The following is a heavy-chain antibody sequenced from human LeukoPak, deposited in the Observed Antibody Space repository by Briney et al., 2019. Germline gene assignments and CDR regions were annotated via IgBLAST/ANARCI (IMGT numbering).Heavy chain of an antibody. CDR1: GFTFSSYG. J-gene: IGHJ4*02. V-gene: IGHV3-23*01. D-gene: IGHD1-26*01. CDR3: AKDVLSGTYYYFDQ. Sequence: PGGSLRLSCAASGFTFSSYGMHWVRQAPGKGLEWVSGISGSGSNTYYADSVMGRFTISRDNSKNTLYLQMNSLRAEDTTVYYCAKDVLSGTYYYFDQWGQGTLVTVSS. CDR2: ISGSGSNT.